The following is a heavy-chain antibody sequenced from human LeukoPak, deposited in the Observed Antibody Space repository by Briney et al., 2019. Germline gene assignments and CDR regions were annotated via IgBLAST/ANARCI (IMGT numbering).Heavy chain of an antibody. D-gene: IGHD5-18*01. CDR3: ARDRSGYSYGEPLDH. V-gene: IGHV1-2*06. J-gene: IGHJ4*02. CDR1: GYTFTGCY. Sequence: ASVKVSCKASGYTFTGCYMHWVRQAPGQGLEWLGPINPNSGGTNDAQNFQGRVTMTRDTSMNTAYMELSRLRGDDTAVYYCARDRSGYSYGEPLDHWGQGTLVFVSS. CDR2: INPNSGGT.